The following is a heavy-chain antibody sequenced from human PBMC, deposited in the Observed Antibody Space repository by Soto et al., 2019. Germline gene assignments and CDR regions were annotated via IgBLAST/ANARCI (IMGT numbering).Heavy chain of an antibody. CDR1: GYNFFDYG. Sequence: QIQLVQSGAEVKKPGASVKVSCKASGYNFFDYGVSWVRQAPGQGLDWMGWVSPKSGNTDYARKVQGRVTMTTDISTSTDYMELRGLISDDTGVYYCARGRTVSSIGPLLVWGQGTLVSVSS. CDR2: VSPKSGNT. CDR3: ARGRTVSSIGPLLV. J-gene: IGHJ1*01. V-gene: IGHV1-18*01. D-gene: IGHD1-1*01.